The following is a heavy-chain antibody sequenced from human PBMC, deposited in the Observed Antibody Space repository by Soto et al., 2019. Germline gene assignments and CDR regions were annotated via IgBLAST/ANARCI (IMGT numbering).Heavy chain of an antibody. J-gene: IGHJ4*02. CDR2: ISSSSNTI. Sequence: EVQLVESGGGLVQPGGSLRLSCAASGFNFNSKSMNWVRQAPGKGLEWIAYISSSSNTIYYADSVRGRFTISRDNAKTSLYLQMYSLRDEDTAVYYCARVGGWYEFDYWGQGILVTVSS. CDR3: ARVGGWYEFDY. D-gene: IGHD6-19*01. CDR1: GFNFNSKS. V-gene: IGHV3-48*02.